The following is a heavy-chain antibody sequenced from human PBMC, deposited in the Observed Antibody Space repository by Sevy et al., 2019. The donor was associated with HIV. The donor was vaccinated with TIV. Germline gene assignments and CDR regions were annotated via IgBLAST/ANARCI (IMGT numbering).Heavy chain of an antibody. V-gene: IGHV4-39*01. Sequence: SETLSLTCTVSGGSISSSSYYWGWIRQPPWKGLEWIGSIYYSGSTYYNPSLKSRVTISVDTSKNQFSLKLSSVTAADTAVYYCARQPYYDFWSGYSDKPDDYWGQGTLVTVSS. CDR3: ARQPYYDFWSGYSDKPDDY. CDR1: GGSISSSSYY. D-gene: IGHD3-3*01. CDR2: IYYSGST. J-gene: IGHJ4*02.